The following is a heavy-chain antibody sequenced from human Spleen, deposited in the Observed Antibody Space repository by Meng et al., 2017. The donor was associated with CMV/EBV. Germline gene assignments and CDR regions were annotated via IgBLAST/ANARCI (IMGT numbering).Heavy chain of an antibody. CDR3: AKVLRFLEWTKNYYYYGMDV. CDR2: LSAASTYR. D-gene: IGHD3-3*01. Sequence: GGSLRLSCAASGVTFSSYIINWVRQAPGKGLEWVSSLSAASTYRYYADSVRGRFTISRDNAKNSLYLQMDSLRAEDTAVYYCAKVLRFLEWTKNYYYYGMDVWGQGTTVTVSS. V-gene: IGHV3-21*06. J-gene: IGHJ6*02. CDR1: GVTFSSYI.